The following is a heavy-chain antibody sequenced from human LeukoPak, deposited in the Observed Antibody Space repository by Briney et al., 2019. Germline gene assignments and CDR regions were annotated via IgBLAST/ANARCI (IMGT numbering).Heavy chain of an antibody. Sequence: GGTLRLSCAASGFTFSSYGMHWVRQAPGKGLEWVAFIRYDGSNKYYADSVKGRFTISRDNSKNTLYLQMNSLRAEDTAVYYCAKEPGVSGSYFPNWGQGTLVTVSS. V-gene: IGHV3-30*02. D-gene: IGHD1-26*01. CDR3: AKEPGVSGSYFPN. J-gene: IGHJ4*02. CDR2: IRYDGSNK. CDR1: GFTFSSYG.